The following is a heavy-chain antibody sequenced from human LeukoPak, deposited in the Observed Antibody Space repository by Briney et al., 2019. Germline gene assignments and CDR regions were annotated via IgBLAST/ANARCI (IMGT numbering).Heavy chain of an antibody. Sequence: KSSETLSLTCTVSGGSISSSSYYWGWNRQPPGKGLEWIGSIYYSGSTYYNPSLKSRVTISVDTSKNQFSLKLSSVTAADTAVYYRARGDLGLRITMIVVADDAFDIWGQGTMVTVSS. V-gene: IGHV4-39*07. J-gene: IGHJ3*02. CDR1: GGSISSSSYY. CDR3: ARGDLGLRITMIVVADDAFDI. CDR2: IYYSGST. D-gene: IGHD3-22*01.